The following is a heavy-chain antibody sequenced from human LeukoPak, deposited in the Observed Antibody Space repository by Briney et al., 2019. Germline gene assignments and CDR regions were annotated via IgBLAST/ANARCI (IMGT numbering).Heavy chain of an antibody. Sequence: GGSLRLSCAASGFTFSSYAMSWVRQAPGKGLEWVSAISGSGGSTYYADSVKGRFTISRDNSKNTLYLQMNSLRAEDTAVYYCAKGAYDFWSGFYYYYMDVWGKGTTVTVSS. CDR1: GFTFSSYA. J-gene: IGHJ6*03. V-gene: IGHV3-23*01. D-gene: IGHD3-3*01. CDR2: ISGSGGST. CDR3: AKGAYDFWSGFYYYYMDV.